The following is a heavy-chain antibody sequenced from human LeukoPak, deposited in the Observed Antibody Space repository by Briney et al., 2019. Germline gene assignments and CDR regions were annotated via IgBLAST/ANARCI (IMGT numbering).Heavy chain of an antibody. CDR3: ARAPRDSSSWSRWFDP. CDR1: GFTFSSYW. Sequence: GGSLRLSCAASGFTFSSYWMSWVRQAPGKGLEWVANIKQDGSEKYYVDSVKGRFTISRDNAKNSLYLQMNSLRAEDTAVYYCARAPRDSSSWSRWFDPWGQGTLVTVSS. J-gene: IGHJ5*02. CDR2: IKQDGSEK. D-gene: IGHD6-13*01. V-gene: IGHV3-7*03.